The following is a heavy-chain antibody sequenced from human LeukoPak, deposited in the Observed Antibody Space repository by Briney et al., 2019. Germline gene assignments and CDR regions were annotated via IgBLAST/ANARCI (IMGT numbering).Heavy chain of an antibody. CDR2: IKEDGSDK. CDR3: ARVSQWLDPYFDY. V-gene: IGHV3-7*01. Sequence: GGSLRLSCAASGFTLSYYWMNWVRQAPGKGLEWVANIKEDGSDKYYGDSVKGRFTISRDNAKNSLYLQMNSLRAEDTAVYYCARVSQWLDPYFDYWGQGTLVTVSS. CDR1: GFTLSYYW. D-gene: IGHD6-19*01. J-gene: IGHJ4*02.